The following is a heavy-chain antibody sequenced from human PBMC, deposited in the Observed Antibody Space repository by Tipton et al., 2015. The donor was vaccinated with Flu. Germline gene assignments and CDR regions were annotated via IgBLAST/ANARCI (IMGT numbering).Heavy chain of an antibody. CDR3: AREDFYGSGSYPNWFDP. Sequence: LRLSCTVSGGSISSGSYYWSWIRQPAGKGLEWIGRIYTSGSTNYNPSLKSRVTISVDTCKNQFSLELSSVTAADTAVYYCAREDFYGSGSYPNWFDPWGQGTPVTVSS. CDR1: GGSISSGSYY. D-gene: IGHD3-10*01. CDR2: IYTSGST. V-gene: IGHV4-61*02. J-gene: IGHJ5*02.